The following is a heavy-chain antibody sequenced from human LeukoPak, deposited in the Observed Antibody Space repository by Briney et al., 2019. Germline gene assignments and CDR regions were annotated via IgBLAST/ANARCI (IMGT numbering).Heavy chain of an antibody. CDR3: ASGRGSYDSNWFDP. V-gene: IGHV1-69*13. Sequence: GASVKVSCKASGGTFSSYAISWVRQAPGQGLEWMGGIIPIFGTANYAQKFQGRVTITADESTSTAYMELSSLRSEDTAVYYCASGRGSYDSNWFDPWGQGTLVTVSS. CDR1: GGTFSSYA. J-gene: IGHJ5*02. D-gene: IGHD5-12*01. CDR2: IIPIFGTA.